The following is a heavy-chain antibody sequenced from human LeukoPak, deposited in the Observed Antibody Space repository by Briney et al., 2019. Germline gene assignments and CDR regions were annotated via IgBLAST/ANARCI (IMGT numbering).Heavy chain of an antibody. CDR1: GGSISSYY. V-gene: IGHV4-59*01. CDR2: IYYSGNT. CDR3: ARALPGDAFDI. J-gene: IGHJ3*02. Sequence: SETLSLTCTVSGGSISSYYWSWIRQPPGKGLEWIGYIYYSGNTNYNPSLKSRVTISVDTSKNQFSLKLSSVTAADTAVYYCARALPGDAFDIWGQGTMVTVSS.